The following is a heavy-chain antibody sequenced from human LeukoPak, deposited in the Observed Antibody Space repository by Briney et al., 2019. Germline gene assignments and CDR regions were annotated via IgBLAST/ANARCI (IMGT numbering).Heavy chain of an antibody. CDR2: MNPNSGNT. Sequence: GASVKVSCKASGYTFTSYDINWVRQATGQGLEWMGWMNPNSGNTGYAQKFQGRVTMARNTSISTAYMELSSLRSEDTAVYYCARVVTPRYCSTPSCYWKGWFDPWGQGTLVTVSP. D-gene: IGHD2-2*01. CDR1: GYTFTSYD. J-gene: IGHJ5*02. CDR3: ARVVTPRYCSTPSCYWKGWFDP. V-gene: IGHV1-8*01.